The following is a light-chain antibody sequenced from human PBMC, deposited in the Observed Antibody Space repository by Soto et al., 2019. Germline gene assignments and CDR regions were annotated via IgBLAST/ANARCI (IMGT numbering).Light chain of an antibody. J-gene: IGKJ1*01. CDR1: QDIRTY. CDR3: QQYNSYWT. CDR2: DAS. V-gene: IGKV1-5*01. Sequence: DIEMTQSPSSLSASVGDRVTLTCQASQDIRTYVNWYQQKPGKAPKLLIYDASSLESGVPSRFSGSGSGTEFTLTISSLQPDDFATYYCQQYNSYWTFGQGTKVDI.